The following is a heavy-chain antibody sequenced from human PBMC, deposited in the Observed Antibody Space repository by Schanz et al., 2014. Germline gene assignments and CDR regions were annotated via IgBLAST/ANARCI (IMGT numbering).Heavy chain of an antibody. J-gene: IGHJ4*02. D-gene: IGHD3-10*01. CDR2: VSRSTPDI. CDR1: GFTFSSYA. CDR3: ARIGGSVFDY. V-gene: IGHV3-48*01. Sequence: DVQLLESGGGLVQPGGSLKLSCAASGFTFSSYAMSWVRQAPGKGLEWVSYVSRSTPDIYYADSVKGRFTMSRDNAKNSVFLQMNSQRAEDTAVYYCARIGGSVFDYWAQGTLVTVSS.